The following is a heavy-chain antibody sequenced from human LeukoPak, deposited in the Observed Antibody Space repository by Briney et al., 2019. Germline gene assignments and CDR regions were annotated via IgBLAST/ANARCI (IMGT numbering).Heavy chain of an antibody. CDR1: GFTFTYYA. J-gene: IGHJ4*02. CDR2: ISGSDGST. D-gene: IGHD4-11*01. Sequence: PGGSLRLSCAASGFTFTYYAMNWVRQAPGKGLEWVSAISGSDGSTYYADSVKGRFTISRDNSKNTLYLQMNSLRAEDTAVDYCAKAGDYSYFDYWGQGTLVTVSS. V-gene: IGHV3-23*01. CDR3: AKAGDYSYFDY.